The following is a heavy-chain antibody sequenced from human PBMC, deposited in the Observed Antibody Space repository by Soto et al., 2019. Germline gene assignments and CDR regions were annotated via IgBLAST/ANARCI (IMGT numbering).Heavy chain of an antibody. Sequence: ASVKVSCKASGYTFSAYGIAWVRQAPGQGLEWMGWISAYNDNTYYAHNLQGRVTMTIDTSTSTGYMEMRSLRFDDTAVYYCARVEDYFDSSGYAHWGQGTLVTVSS. CDR2: ISAYNDNT. J-gene: IGHJ4*02. D-gene: IGHD3-22*01. V-gene: IGHV1-18*01. CDR3: ARVEDYFDSSGYAH. CDR1: GYTFSAYG.